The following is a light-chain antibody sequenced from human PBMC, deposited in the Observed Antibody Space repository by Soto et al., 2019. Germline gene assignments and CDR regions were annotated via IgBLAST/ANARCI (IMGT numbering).Light chain of an antibody. J-gene: IGKJ5*01. CDR2: DAS. CDR1: QCLXTY. V-gene: IGKV1-16*01. Sequence: IPLTQCPSSFSASIGDRVTITCRASQCLXTYFTWYQTKPGKAPNVLXDDASRFQIGFPSSLSGSGSGTDFTRTISSLQPDDCDTYYWQQLNMYPLTFGQGTRLEIK. CDR3: QQLNMYPLT.